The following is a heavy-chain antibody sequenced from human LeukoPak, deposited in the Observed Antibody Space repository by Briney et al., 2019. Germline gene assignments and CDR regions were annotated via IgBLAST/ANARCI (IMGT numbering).Heavy chain of an antibody. CDR2: ISGSGGST. D-gene: IGHD5-18*01. J-gene: IGHJ4*02. Sequence: GGSLRLSCAASGFTFSSYGMSWVRQAPGKGLEWVSAISGSGGSTYYADSVKGRFTISRDNSKNTLYLQMNSLRAEDTAVYYCARVDTAMVIFDYWGQGTLVTVPS. CDR3: ARVDTAMVIFDY. V-gene: IGHV3-23*01. CDR1: GFTFSSYG.